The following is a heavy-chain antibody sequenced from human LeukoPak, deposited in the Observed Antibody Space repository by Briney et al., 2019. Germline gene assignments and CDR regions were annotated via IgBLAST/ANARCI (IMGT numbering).Heavy chain of an antibody. CDR3: ARGLPYDDAFDI. Sequence: PGGSLRLSCAPSGFTFSTYNLNWVRQAPGKALEWVSTISTGGDVIYYADSVKGRFTISRDNAKNSLFLQLNSLRAEDTAVYYCARGLPYDDAFDIWGQGTMVTVSS. CDR2: ISTGGDVI. CDR1: GFTFSTYN. J-gene: IGHJ3*02. D-gene: IGHD3-3*01. V-gene: IGHV3-21*01.